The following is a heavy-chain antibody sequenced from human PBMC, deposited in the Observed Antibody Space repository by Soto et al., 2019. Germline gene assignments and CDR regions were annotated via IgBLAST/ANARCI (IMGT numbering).Heavy chain of an antibody. CDR3: AKEESAMVLY. Sequence: PGGSLRLSCAASGFTFSSSGVHWGRQAPGEGLGWVAVRSYDGSNKYYADSVKGRFTISRDNSKNTLYLQMNSLRAEDTAVYYCAKEESAMVLYWGQGTLVTVSS. CDR1: GFTFSSSG. CDR2: RSYDGSNK. V-gene: IGHV3-30*18. J-gene: IGHJ4*02. D-gene: IGHD5-18*01.